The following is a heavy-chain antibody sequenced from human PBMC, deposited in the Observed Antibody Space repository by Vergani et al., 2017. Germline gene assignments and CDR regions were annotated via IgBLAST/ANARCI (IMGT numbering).Heavy chain of an antibody. CDR2: IRDKAYGGAT. CDR1: GFSFGVYA. D-gene: IGHD5-18*01. V-gene: IGHV3-49*04. J-gene: IGHJ4*02. CDR3: SRGRGDSFGYSDY. Sequence: EVQLVESGGGLVPPGRSLRLSCAASGFSFGVYAMTWVRQAPGKGLEWVSFIRDKAYGGATEYAASVKGRFTIARDDSKRLAYLKLSGLKTEDTAVYFCSRGRGDSFGYSDYWGQGTLVTVSS.